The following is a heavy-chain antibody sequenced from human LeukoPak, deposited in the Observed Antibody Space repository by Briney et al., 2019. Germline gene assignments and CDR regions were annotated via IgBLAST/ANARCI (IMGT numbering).Heavy chain of an antibody. D-gene: IGHD3-10*01. V-gene: IGHV4-39*01. CDR1: GGSISTSNYY. CDR3: ARRSYGVPFDP. CDR2: IFHNGNA. Sequence: PSETLSLTCSVSGGSISTSNYYWVWIRQSPEKGLEWIGSIFHNGNAFYSPSLQSRVTMSLDTSKNQFSLELTSVTAADTAVYYCARRSYGVPFDPWGQGILVTVSS. J-gene: IGHJ5*02.